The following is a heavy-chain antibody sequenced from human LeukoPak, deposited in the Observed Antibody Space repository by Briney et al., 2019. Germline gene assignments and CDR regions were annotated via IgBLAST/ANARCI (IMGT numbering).Heavy chain of an antibody. D-gene: IGHD5-18*01. Sequence: GGSLRLSCTASGFTLGGHDMPWVRQTTGDGLEWVAAVSAGHHAFYAGSVKGRFTVSREDAKNSLYLQMNSLRAGDTAVYYCVREARGYHYTYFDYWGQRSLVTVSS. CDR1: GFTLGGHD. CDR2: VSAGHHA. J-gene: IGHJ4*02. CDR3: VREARGYHYTYFDY. V-gene: IGHV3-13*01.